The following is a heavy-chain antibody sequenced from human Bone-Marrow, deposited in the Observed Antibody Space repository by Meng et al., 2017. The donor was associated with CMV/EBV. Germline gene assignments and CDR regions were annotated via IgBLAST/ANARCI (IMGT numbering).Heavy chain of an antibody. D-gene: IGHD7-27*01. CDR1: GFTFSSYW. V-gene: IGHV3-7*03. J-gene: IGHJ4*02. CDR3: AKTGGEGGYFDY. CDR2: IKQDGSEK. Sequence: LSLTCAASGFTFSSYWMSWVRQAPGKGLEWVANIKQDGSEKYYVDSVKGRFTISRDNSKNTLYLQMNSLRAEDTAVYYCAKTGGEGGYFDYWGQGTLVTVSS.